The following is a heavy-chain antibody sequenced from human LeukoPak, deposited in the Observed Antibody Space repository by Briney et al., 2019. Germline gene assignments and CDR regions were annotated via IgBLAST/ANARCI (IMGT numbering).Heavy chain of an antibody. Sequence: PGGSLRLSCAASGFTFSSYSMNWVRQAPGKGLEWVSSISSSSSYIYYADSVKGRFTISRDNAKNSLYLQMNSLRAEDTAVYYCARADCSGGSCYSFDAFDIWGQGTMVTVSS. CDR1: GFTFSSYS. CDR3: ARADCSGGSCYSFDAFDI. V-gene: IGHV3-21*01. CDR2: ISSSSSYI. D-gene: IGHD2-15*01. J-gene: IGHJ3*02.